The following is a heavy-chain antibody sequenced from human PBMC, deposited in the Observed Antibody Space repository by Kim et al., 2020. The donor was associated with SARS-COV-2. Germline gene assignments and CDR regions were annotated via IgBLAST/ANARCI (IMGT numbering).Heavy chain of an antibody. D-gene: IGHD7-27*01. CDR3: VRNLNWGFDY. CDR1: GFTVSSNH. J-gene: IGHJ4*02. Sequence: GGSLRLSCAASGFTVSSNHMNWVRQAPGKGLEWVSLIYGGENTNYADSVRGRFTISRDNSKNTLYLQMNSLRVEDTAIYYCVRNLNWGFDYWGQGTLVTV. V-gene: IGHV3-66*01. CDR2: IYGGENT.